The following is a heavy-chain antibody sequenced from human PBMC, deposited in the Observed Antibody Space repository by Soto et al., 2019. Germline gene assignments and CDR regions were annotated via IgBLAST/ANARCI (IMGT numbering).Heavy chain of an antibody. D-gene: IGHD3-9*01. J-gene: IGHJ4*02. Sequence: PSETLSLPCTVSGGSISRYYWSWIRQPPGKGLEWIGYIYYSGSTNYTPSLKSRVTISVDTSKNQFSLKLSSVTAADTAVYYCATVVGNSAGYGYWGQGTLGTVSS. V-gene: IGHV4-59*01. CDR1: GGSISRYY. CDR2: IYYSGST. CDR3: ATVVGNSAGYGY.